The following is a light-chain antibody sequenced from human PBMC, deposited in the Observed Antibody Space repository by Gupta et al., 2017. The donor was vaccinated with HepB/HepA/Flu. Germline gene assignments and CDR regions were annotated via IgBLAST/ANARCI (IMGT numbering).Light chain of an antibody. V-gene: IGKV1-33*01. CDR3: QQEDNLPST. CDR2: GVS. J-gene: IGKJ2*01. Sequence: DIQMTQSPSSLSASVGDRVTFACQASRDIRKFLNWFQQKPGKAPILLVYGVSNLEAGVPSRFSDDANGTEFTFTINILHPEDSATYYCQQEDNLPSTFGQGTKLEI. CDR1: RDIRKF.